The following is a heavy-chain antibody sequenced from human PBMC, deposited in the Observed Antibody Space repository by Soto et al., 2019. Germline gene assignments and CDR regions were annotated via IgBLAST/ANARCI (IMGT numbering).Heavy chain of an antibody. CDR1: GDSVSSNSAA. CDR2: TYYRSKWYN. CDR3: ARVTVADRPPYYYGMDV. D-gene: IGHD6-6*01. Sequence: SQTLSLTCAISGDSVSSNSAAWNWIRQSPSRGLEWLGRTYYRSKWYNDYAVSVKSRITINPDTSKNQFSLQLNSVTPEDTAVYYCARVTVADRPPYYYGMDVWGQGTTVTV. V-gene: IGHV6-1*01. J-gene: IGHJ6*02.